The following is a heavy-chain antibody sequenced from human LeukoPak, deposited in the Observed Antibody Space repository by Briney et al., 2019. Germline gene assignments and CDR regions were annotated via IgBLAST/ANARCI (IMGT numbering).Heavy chain of an antibody. J-gene: IGHJ6*04. V-gene: IGHV3-33*01. CDR2: IWYDGSNK. D-gene: IGHD6-19*01. CDR3: AREGAVAGTGVYYYGMDV. CDR1: GFTFGSYG. Sequence: GGSLRLSCAASGFTFGSYGMHWVRQAPGKGLEWVAVIWYDGSNKYYADSMKGRFTISRDNSKNTLYLQMNSLRAEDTAVYYCAREGAVAGTGVYYYGMDVWGKGTTVTVSS.